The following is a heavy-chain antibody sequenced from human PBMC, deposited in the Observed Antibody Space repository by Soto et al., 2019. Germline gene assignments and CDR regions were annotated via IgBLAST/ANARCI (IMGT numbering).Heavy chain of an antibody. Sequence: ETLSLTCTVSGGSISRSGLYWGWIRQPPGKGLEWIGSLYYDGGTYYNPSLESRVTMSVDTSKNQFSLKLSSVTAADTAVYYCARQWELTADSWGQGTLVTVSS. CDR1: GGSISRSGLY. CDR3: ARQWELTADS. V-gene: IGHV4-39*01. J-gene: IGHJ4*02. D-gene: IGHD1-26*01. CDR2: LYYDGGT.